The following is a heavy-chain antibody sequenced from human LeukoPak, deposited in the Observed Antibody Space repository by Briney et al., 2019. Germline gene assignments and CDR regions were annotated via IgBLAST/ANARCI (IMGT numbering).Heavy chain of an antibody. Sequence: PGGPLRLSCAASGFTFSNYAMNWVRQAPGKGLEWVSVISGSGGSTYYADSVKGRFTISRDNSKNTLYLQMNSLRAEDTAVYYCAKGCSDSCYSAGCYWGQGTLVTVSS. D-gene: IGHD2-15*01. CDR2: ISGSGGST. CDR3: AKGCSDSCYSAGCY. CDR1: GFTFSNYA. V-gene: IGHV3-23*01. J-gene: IGHJ4*02.